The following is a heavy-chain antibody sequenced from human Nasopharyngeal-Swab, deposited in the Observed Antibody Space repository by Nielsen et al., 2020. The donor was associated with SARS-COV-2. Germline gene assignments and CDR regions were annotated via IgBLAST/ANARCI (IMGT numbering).Heavy chain of an antibody. CDR1: GFTFSSYA. CDR3: ATDGDQYYYGSGSYGY. Sequence: GGSLRLSCAASGFTFSSYAMTWVRQAPGKGLEWVSHISSSGSTISYTDSMEGRFTISRDNAKNSLYLQLNSLRAEDTAVYYCATDGDQYYYGSGSYGYWGQGTPVTVSS. D-gene: IGHD3-10*01. J-gene: IGHJ4*02. CDR2: ISSSGSTI. V-gene: IGHV3-48*04.